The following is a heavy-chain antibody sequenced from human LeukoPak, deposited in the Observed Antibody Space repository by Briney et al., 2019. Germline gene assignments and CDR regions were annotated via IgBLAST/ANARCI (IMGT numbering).Heavy chain of an antibody. CDR1: GGTFSSYA. Sequence: SVKVSCKASGGTFSSYAISWVRQAPGQGLEWMGGIIPIFGTANYAQKFQGRVTITADESTSTAYMELSSLRSEDTAVYYCASKTTVTTDYHYGMDVWGQGTTVTVSS. V-gene: IGHV1-69*13. CDR3: ASKTTVTTDYHYGMDV. J-gene: IGHJ6*02. D-gene: IGHD4-11*01. CDR2: IIPIFGTA.